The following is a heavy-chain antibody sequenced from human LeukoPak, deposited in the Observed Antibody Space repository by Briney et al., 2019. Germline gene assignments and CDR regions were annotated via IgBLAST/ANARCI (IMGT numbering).Heavy chain of an antibody. CDR2: INHSGST. J-gene: IGHJ4*02. V-gene: IGHV4-34*01. CDR1: GGSFSGYY. CDR3: ARDGFDFWSGYPTTVDY. D-gene: IGHD3-3*01. Sequence: SETLSLTCAVYGGSFSGYYWSWIRQPPGKGLEWIGEINHSGSTNYSPSLKSRVTISVDTSKNQFSLKLSSVTAADTAVYYCARDGFDFWSGYPTTVDYWGQGTLVTVSS.